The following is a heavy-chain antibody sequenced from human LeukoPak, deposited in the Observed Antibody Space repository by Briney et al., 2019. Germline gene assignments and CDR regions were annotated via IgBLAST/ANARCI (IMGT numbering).Heavy chain of an antibody. J-gene: IGHJ6*03. V-gene: IGHV1-2*02. Sequence: ASVKVSCKTSGYTFTGYFIQWVRQAPGQGLEWMGWINPNSGGTYYAPRFQGRVTMTRDTSSSTAYMELSRLRSDDTAVYYCARDGLWFGESPYYMDVWGKGTTVTISS. CDR3: ARDGLWFGESPYYMDV. CDR1: GYTFTGYF. CDR2: INPNSGGT. D-gene: IGHD3-10*01.